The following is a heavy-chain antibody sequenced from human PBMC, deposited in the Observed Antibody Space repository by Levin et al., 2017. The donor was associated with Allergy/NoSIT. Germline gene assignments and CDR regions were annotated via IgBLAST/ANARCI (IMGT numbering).Heavy chain of an antibody. CDR1: EFTFSSYW. D-gene: IGHD2-8*02. J-gene: IGHJ4*02. V-gene: IGHV3-7*03. Sequence: GESLKISCAASEFTFSSYWMTWVRQAPGKGLEWVANINQDGSEKYYVDSLKGRFTISRDNARNSLFLQMNSLRVEDTAGYYCARTGYCTGGVCSFDYWGQGTLVTVSS. CDR2: INQDGSEK. CDR3: ARTGYCTGGVCSFDY.